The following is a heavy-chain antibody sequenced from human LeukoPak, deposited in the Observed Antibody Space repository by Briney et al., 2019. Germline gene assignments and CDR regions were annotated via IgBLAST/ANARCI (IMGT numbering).Heavy chain of an antibody. CDR2: ISWNSGSI. CDR1: GFTFDDYA. D-gene: IGHD4-17*01. J-gene: IGHJ3*02. V-gene: IGHV3-9*01. CDR3: VRSPNDYGDDNGAFDI. Sequence: GGSLRLSCAASGFTFDDYAMHWVRQAPGKGLEWVSGISWNSGSIGYADSVKGRFTSSRDNAKNSLYLQMNSLRAEDTALYYCVRSPNDYGDDNGAFDIWGQGTMVTVSS.